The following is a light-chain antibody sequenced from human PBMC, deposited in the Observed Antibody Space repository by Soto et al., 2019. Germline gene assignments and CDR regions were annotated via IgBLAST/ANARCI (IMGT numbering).Light chain of an antibody. CDR3: QQYGSSPGP. V-gene: IGKV3-20*01. Sequence: EKMLNNSPGSLSLSKGERATLSCRASQSVTSNYLAWYQQKPGQAPRLLIFGASIRDTGVPDRISGSGSWTDFTLTISRLEPEDFAVYYCQQYGSSPGPFGQGSNVDIK. J-gene: IGKJ1*01. CDR1: QSVTSNY. CDR2: GAS.